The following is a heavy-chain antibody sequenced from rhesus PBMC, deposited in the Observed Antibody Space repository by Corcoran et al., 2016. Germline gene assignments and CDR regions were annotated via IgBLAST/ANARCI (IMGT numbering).Heavy chain of an antibody. CDR3: AGGRSGSFDY. D-gene: IGHD6-25*01. V-gene: IGHV4S7*01. Sequence: QVQLQESGPGVVKPSETLSLTCVASGGSISGYYLWSWIRQPPGKGLEWIGYIYGGSGSTRYKPTLKSRVIISIDTTKNQFSLKLSSVTAADAAVYYCAGGRSGSFDYWGQGVLVTVSS. CDR2: IYGGSGST. CDR1: GGSISGYYL. J-gene: IGHJ4*01.